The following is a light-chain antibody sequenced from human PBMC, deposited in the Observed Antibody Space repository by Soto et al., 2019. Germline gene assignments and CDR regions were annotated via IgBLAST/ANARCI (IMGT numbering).Light chain of an antibody. CDR1: QSVSSTY. Sequence: EIVLTQSPGTLSLSPGERATLSCRASQSVSSTYLSWYQQKAGQAPRLLISGSSSRATVIPDRVSGSGCGTDITLTISRLEPEYVELSFCHQFGSKHPLYTFGQGTKLEIK. CDR2: GSS. V-gene: IGKV3-20*01. CDR3: HQFGSKHPLYT. J-gene: IGKJ2*01.